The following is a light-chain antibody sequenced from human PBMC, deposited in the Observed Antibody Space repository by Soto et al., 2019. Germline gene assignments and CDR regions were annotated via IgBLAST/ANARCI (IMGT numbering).Light chain of an antibody. J-gene: IGKJ5*01. CDR1: HDISTY. CDR3: QQLFT. V-gene: IGKV1-9*01. CDR2: EAS. Sequence: DIQLTQSPSLLSASVGDRVTITCRASHDISTYLAWYQQKPGKAPKLMIYEASTLQSGVPSRFSGSGSGTDFTLTISSLQPEDFATYYCQQLFTFGQGTRLEIK.